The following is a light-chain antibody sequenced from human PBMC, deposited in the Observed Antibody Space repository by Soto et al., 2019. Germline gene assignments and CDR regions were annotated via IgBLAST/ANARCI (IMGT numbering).Light chain of an antibody. Sequence: EIVMTQSPVTLSVSPGERATLSCRASQSVSSSLAWYQQKPGQAPRLLIYAASTRATGIPARFSGSGSGTEFTLTISSLQSEDFVVYYCQQYNNWPLTFGQGTRLEIK. CDR3: QQYNNWPLT. V-gene: IGKV3-15*01. J-gene: IGKJ5*01. CDR2: AAS. CDR1: QSVSSS.